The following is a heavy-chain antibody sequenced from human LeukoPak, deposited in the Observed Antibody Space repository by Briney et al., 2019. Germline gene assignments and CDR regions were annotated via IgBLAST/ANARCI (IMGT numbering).Heavy chain of an antibody. Sequence: GGSLRLSCRGYGFIFGDHAMSWVRRPPGKGLEWVGRIKSKTDGGTTDYAAPVKGRFTISRDDSKNTLYLQMNSLKTEDTAVYYCTIHSSSWFDYWGQGTLVTVSS. CDR2: IKSKTDGGTT. D-gene: IGHD6-13*01. V-gene: IGHV3-15*01. J-gene: IGHJ4*02. CDR3: TIHSSSWFDY. CDR1: GFIFGDHA.